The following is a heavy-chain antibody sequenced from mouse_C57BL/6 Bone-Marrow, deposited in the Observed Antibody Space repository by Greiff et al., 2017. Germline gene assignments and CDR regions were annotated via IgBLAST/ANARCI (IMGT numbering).Heavy chain of an antibody. J-gene: IGHJ1*03. V-gene: IGHV1-4*01. CDR3: ARFWYFDF. Sequence: VKLQESGAELARPGASVKMSCKASGYTFTSYTMHWVKQRPGQVLEWIGYINPSSGYTKYNQKFKDKATLTADKSSSTAYMQLSSLTSEDSAVYYCARFWYFDFWGTGTTVTVAS. CDR1: GYTFTSYT. CDR2: INPSSGYT.